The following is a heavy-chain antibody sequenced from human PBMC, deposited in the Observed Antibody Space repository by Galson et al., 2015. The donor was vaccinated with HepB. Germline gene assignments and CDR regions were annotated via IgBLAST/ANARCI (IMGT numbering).Heavy chain of an antibody. V-gene: IGHV5-51*01. CDR3: ARLQDSRTVVVVPAAIPESYWFDP. CDR2: IYPGDSDT. Sequence: QSGAEVKKPGESLKISCKGSGYSFTSYWIGWVRQMPGKGLEWMGIIYPGDSDTRYSPSFQGQVTISADKSISTAYLQWSSLKASDTAMYYCARLQDSRTVVVVPAAIPESYWFDPWGQGTLVTVSS. D-gene: IGHD2-2*02. CDR1: GYSFTSYW. J-gene: IGHJ5*02.